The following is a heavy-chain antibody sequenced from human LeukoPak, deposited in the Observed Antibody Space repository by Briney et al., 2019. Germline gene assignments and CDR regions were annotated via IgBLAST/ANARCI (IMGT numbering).Heavy chain of an antibody. Sequence: ASVKVSCKASGYTFTSYGISWVRQAPGQGLEWMGWISAYNGNKNYAQKLQGRVTMTTDTSTSTADMELRSLRSDDTAVYYCARDRVVVVPAAMGYFDLWGRGTLVTVSS. J-gene: IGHJ2*01. CDR1: GYTFTSYG. D-gene: IGHD2-2*01. CDR2: ISAYNGNK. CDR3: ARDRVVVVPAAMGYFDL. V-gene: IGHV1-18*04.